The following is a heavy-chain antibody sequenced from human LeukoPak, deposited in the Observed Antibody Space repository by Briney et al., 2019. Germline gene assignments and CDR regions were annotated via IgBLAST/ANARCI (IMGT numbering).Heavy chain of an antibody. D-gene: IGHD3-10*01. Sequence: GESLKISCKCSGYTFTSHWIGWLRQVPGKGLEWMGITHPGDPDTRYSPSFLGHVSISVDKSISTAYLHWRSLKASDSGMYYCARDLHRSDNYYIYWGQGTLVTVSA. V-gene: IGHV5-51*01. CDR1: GYTFTSHW. CDR3: ARDLHRSDNYYIY. J-gene: IGHJ4*02. CDR2: THPGDPDT.